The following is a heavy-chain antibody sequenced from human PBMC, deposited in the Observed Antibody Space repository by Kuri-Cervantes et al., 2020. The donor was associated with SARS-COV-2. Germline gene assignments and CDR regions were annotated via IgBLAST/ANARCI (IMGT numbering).Heavy chain of an antibody. Sequence: GESLKISCAASGFSFSNYAMSWVRQAPGRGLEWVAVVYSSDARTYYADSAKGRFSISRDNSKNTVYLQMNSLRDEDTAVYYCAKVGLAQNDFWSGYYTGWGQGTLVTVSS. V-gene: IGHV3-23*05. D-gene: IGHD3-3*01. J-gene: IGHJ4*02. CDR3: AKVGLAQNDFWSGYYTG. CDR1: GFSFSNYA. CDR2: VYSSDART.